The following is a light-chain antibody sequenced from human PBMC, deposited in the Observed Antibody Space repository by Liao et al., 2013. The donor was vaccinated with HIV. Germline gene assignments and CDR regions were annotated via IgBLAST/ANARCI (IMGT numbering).Light chain of an antibody. Sequence: YELTQPPSLSVSPGQTAIISCSGHALGGKYISWYQHPPGQSPVVLIYQDTKRPSGIPERFTGSNSGDTATLTISGTQALDEADYYCQAWDTGTGVFGTGTKV. CDR2: QDT. CDR3: QAWDTGTGV. CDR1: ALGGKY. V-gene: IGLV3-1*01. J-gene: IGLJ1*01.